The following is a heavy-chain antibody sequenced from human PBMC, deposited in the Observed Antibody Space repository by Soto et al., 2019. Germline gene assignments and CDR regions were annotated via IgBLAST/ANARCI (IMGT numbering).Heavy chain of an antibody. CDR1: GSTFSSYA. D-gene: IGHD2-15*01. Sequence: PAGSLRLSCAASGSTFSSYAMHWVRQAPGKGLEWVAVISSDGSNKYYADSVKGRFTISRDNSKNTLYLQMDSLRAEDTAVYFCTVAYGLDVWGQGTTVTVSS. CDR3: TVAYGLDV. V-gene: IGHV3-30-3*01. J-gene: IGHJ6*02. CDR2: ISSDGSNK.